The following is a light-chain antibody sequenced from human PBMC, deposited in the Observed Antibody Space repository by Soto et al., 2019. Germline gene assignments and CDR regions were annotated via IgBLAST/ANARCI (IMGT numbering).Light chain of an antibody. Sequence: QSALTQPASVSGSPGQSITISCTGTSSDVGGYNYVSWYQQHPGKAPKLVIFDVSDRPSGVSNSFSGSKSGNTASLTISGLQAEDEADYYCSSYTSSSTRVFGTGTKVTVL. CDR1: SSDVGGYNY. V-gene: IGLV2-14*01. CDR2: DVS. CDR3: SSYTSSSTRV. J-gene: IGLJ1*01.